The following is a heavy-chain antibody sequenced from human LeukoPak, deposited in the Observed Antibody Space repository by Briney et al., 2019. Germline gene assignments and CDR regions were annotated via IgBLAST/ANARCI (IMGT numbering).Heavy chain of an antibody. Sequence: GGSLRLSCAASGLTYSNYWMSWVRQDPGKGLEWVANIKEDGNEKYYVDSVKGRFTISRDNAKKSLYLQMNSLRAEDTAVYYCARDRSRFYYWGQGTPVTVSS. CDR1: GLTYSNYW. J-gene: IGHJ4*02. D-gene: IGHD2-2*01. CDR2: IKEDGNEK. CDR3: ARDRSRFYY. V-gene: IGHV3-7*01.